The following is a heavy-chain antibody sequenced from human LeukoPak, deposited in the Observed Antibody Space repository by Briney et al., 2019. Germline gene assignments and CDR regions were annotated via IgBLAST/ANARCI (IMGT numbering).Heavy chain of an antibody. CDR2: IKNKVDGGTT. Sequence: SGGSLRLSCAASGFTFSNAWMSWVRQAPGKGPEWVSRIKNKVDGGTTDYAAPVKGRFTISRDDSKSTLYLQMDSLKPEDTAVYYCSTRAGWEFLTEFWGQGTLVTVSS. V-gene: IGHV3-15*01. CDR1: GFTFSNAW. D-gene: IGHD3-10*01. CDR3: STRAGWEFLTEF. J-gene: IGHJ4*02.